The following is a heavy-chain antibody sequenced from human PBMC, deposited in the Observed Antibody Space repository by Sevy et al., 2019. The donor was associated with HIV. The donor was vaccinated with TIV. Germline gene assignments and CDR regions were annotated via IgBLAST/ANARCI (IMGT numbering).Heavy chain of an antibody. CDR1: GFTFSSYW. Sequence: GGSLRLSCAASGFTFSSYWMSWLRRAPGKGLEWVANLKQDGSEKYYVDSVKGRFTISRDNAKNSLYLQMNSLRAEDTAVYYCVRGYDYFDYWGQGTLVTVSS. CDR3: VRGYDYFDY. V-gene: IGHV3-7*03. CDR2: LKQDGSEK. J-gene: IGHJ4*02. D-gene: IGHD1-1*01.